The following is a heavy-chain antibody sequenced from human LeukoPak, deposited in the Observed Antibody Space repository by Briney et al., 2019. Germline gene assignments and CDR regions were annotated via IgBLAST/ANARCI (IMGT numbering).Heavy chain of an antibody. D-gene: IGHD1-26*01. CDR1: GGSISSYY. Sequence: SETLSLTCTVSGGSISSYYWSWIRQPPGKGLEWIGYIYYSGSTNYNPSLKSRVTISVATSKNQFSLKLSSVTAADTAVYYCARQRGSYFDYWGQGTLVTVSS. J-gene: IGHJ4*02. V-gene: IGHV4-59*01. CDR2: IYYSGST. CDR3: ARQRGSYFDY.